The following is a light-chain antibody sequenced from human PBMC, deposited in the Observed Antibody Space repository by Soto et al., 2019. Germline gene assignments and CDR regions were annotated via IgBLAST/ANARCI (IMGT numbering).Light chain of an antibody. J-gene: IGKJ2*01. Sequence: DIQMTQSPSSLSASVGDSVTITCLASQSISNFLNWYQQKPGKAPKLLIYAASTLESGVLSRFSGSASGTDFTLTISSLLPEDFATYYCQQSYNNPRTFGQGTILEIK. CDR2: AAS. V-gene: IGKV1-39*01. CDR1: QSISNF. CDR3: QQSYNNPRT.